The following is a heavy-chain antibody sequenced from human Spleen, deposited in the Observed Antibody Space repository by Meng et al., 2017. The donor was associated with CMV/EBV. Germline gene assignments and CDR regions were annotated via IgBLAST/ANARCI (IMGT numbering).Heavy chain of an antibody. D-gene: IGHD1-26*01. CDR1: GFTFSSYA. J-gene: IGHJ4*02. V-gene: IGHV3-23*01. CDR3: AKSIVGATSSEFDY. CDR2: ISGSGGST. Sequence: GGSLRLSCAASGFTFSSYAMSWVRQAPGKGLEWVSSISGSGGSTYYGDSVKGRFTVSRDNSKNTLYLQMNSLRAEDTAVYYCAKSIVGATSSEFDYWGQGTLVTVSS.